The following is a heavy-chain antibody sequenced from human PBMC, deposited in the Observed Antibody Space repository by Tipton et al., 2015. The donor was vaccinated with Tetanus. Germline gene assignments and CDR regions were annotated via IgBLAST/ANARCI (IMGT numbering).Heavy chain of an antibody. CDR1: GFTFNDFY. CDR2: ISPSGGIT. D-gene: IGHD3-16*01. Sequence: QLVQSGESFVKPGGSLRLSCAGSGFTFNDFYMSWVRQAPGKGPEFVSNISPSGGITYYADSVRGRFTISRDNAKNTLYLQMNNLSAEDTAVYYCVREDGGPTLDYFDSWGQGTLVIVSA. J-gene: IGHJ4*02. V-gene: IGHV3-11*04. CDR3: VREDGGPTLDYFDS.